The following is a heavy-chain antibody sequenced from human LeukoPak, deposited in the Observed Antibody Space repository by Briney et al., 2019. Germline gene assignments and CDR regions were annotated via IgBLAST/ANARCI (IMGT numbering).Heavy chain of an antibody. D-gene: IGHD2-21*02. CDR3: ARELNCGGDCYYFDY. J-gene: IGHJ4*02. CDR1: GGYISSGSYY. CDR2: IYTSGST. Sequence: PSETLSLTCTVSGGYISSGSYYWSWIRQPAGKGLERIGRIYTSGSTNYNPSLKSRVTISVDTSKNQFSLKLSSVTAADTAVYYCARELNCGGDCYYFDYWGQGTLVTVSS. V-gene: IGHV4-61*02.